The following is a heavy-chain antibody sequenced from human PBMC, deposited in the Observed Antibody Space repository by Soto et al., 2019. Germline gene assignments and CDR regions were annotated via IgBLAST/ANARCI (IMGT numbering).Heavy chain of an antibody. Sequence: QMQLVESGGGVVQPGRSLRLSCAASGFTFRSYGIHWVRQAPGKGLEWVALLWFDGSKKYYVDSVKGRFAVSRDNSTNTLYLQMNSLRVEDTAVYYCARDRLVPYGYGMDVWGQGTTVTVSS. CDR1: GFTFRSYG. CDR3: ARDRLVPYGYGMDV. J-gene: IGHJ6*02. V-gene: IGHV3-33*01. CDR2: LWFDGSKK. D-gene: IGHD2-2*01.